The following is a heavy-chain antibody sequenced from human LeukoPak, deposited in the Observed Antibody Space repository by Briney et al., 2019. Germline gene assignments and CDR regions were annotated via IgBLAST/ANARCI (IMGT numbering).Heavy chain of an antibody. CDR2: INPNSGGT. D-gene: IGHD2-2*01. Sequence: SVQVSFKASGYTFTGYYMHWVRPAPGQGLEWMGWINPNSGGTNYAQKFQGRVTMTRDTSISTAYMELSRLRSDDTAVYYCARDLADIVVVPAAPDYWGQGTLVTVSS. J-gene: IGHJ4*02. CDR1: GYTFTGYY. V-gene: IGHV1-2*02. CDR3: ARDLADIVVVPAAPDY.